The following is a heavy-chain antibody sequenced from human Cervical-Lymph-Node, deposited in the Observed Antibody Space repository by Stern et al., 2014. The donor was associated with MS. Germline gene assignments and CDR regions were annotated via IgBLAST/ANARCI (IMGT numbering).Heavy chain of an antibody. CDR3: ARVGTYCSGGSCYSRWFDP. J-gene: IGHJ5*02. Sequence: DQLVESGAEVKKPGSSVKVSCKASGGTFSSYAISWVRQAPGQGLEWMGGIIPIFGTANYAQKFQGRVTITADESTSTAYMELSSLRSEDTAVYYCARVGTYCSGGSCYSRWFDPWGQGTLVTVSS. CDR1: GGTFSSYA. V-gene: IGHV1-69*01. CDR2: IIPIFGTA. D-gene: IGHD2-15*01.